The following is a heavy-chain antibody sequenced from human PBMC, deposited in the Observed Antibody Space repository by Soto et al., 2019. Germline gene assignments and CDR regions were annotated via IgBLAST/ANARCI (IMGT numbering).Heavy chain of an antibody. CDR3: AKDYTVAADPSSVILFDY. CDR2: IIANGGT. V-gene: IGHV3-23*01. CDR1: GFTFNHYA. Sequence: GALRLSCAASGFTFNHYAMSWVRQAPGKGLEWVSIIIANGGTFYADSVKGRFTISRDNSKNTVYLQMSSLRVEDTAIYYCAKDYTVAADPSSVILFDYWGQGALVTVSS. D-gene: IGHD2-15*01. J-gene: IGHJ4*02.